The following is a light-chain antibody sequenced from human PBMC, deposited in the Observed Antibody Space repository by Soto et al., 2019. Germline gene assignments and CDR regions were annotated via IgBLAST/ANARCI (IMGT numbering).Light chain of an antibody. CDR1: RSNIGSNT. Sequence: QSVLTQPPSASGTPGQRVSISCSGSRSNIGSNTVNWYQHLPGTAPRLLIYSNNQRPSGVPHRFSASKSGASSSLAIIGLQSEDEADYYCAAWDDSLNGVRFGGGTKLTVL. J-gene: IGLJ3*02. CDR2: SNN. V-gene: IGLV1-44*01. CDR3: AAWDDSLNGVR.